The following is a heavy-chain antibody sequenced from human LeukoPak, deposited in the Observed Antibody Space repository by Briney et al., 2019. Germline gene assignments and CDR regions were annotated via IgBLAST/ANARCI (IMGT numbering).Heavy chain of an antibody. Sequence: GGSLRLSCAASGFTFSSYAMSWVRQAPGKGLEWVSAISGSGGSTYYADSVKGRFTISRGNSKNTLYLQMNSLRAEDTAVYYCAKDVGYCTNGVCSYYFDYWGQGTLVTVSS. V-gene: IGHV3-23*01. D-gene: IGHD2-8*01. CDR2: ISGSGGST. CDR1: GFTFSSYA. CDR3: AKDVGYCTNGVCSYYFDY. J-gene: IGHJ4*02.